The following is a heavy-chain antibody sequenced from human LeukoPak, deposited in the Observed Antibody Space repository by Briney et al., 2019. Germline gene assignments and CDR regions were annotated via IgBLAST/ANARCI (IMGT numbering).Heavy chain of an antibody. D-gene: IGHD4-17*01. CDR3: AKYYGDDPDYYYYMDV. Sequence: GGSLRLSCAASGFTFSHYGMSWVRQAPGKGLEWVSAISGSGYSTYYADSVKGRFTISRDNSKNTLYLQMNSLRAEDTAVYYCAKYYGDDPDYYYYMDVWGKGTTVTISS. V-gene: IGHV3-23*01. CDR2: ISGSGYST. CDR1: GFTFSHYG. J-gene: IGHJ6*03.